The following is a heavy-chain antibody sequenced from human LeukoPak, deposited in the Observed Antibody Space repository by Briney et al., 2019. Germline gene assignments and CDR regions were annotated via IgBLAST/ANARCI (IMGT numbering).Heavy chain of an antibody. J-gene: IGHJ5*02. V-gene: IGHV3-74*01. CDR3: ARVLLGSWDWFDP. Sequence: GGSLRLSCAASKFTFSSYWMHWVRQAPGKGLVWVSRINPDGSTTNYADSVKGRFTISRDNAKNTLYLQMNSLRAEDTAVYYCARVLLGSWDWFDPWGQGTLVTVSS. CDR1: KFTFSSYW. D-gene: IGHD3-10*01. CDR2: INPDGSTT.